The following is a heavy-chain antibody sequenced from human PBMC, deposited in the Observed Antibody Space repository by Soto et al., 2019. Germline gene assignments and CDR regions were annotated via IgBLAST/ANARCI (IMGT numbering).Heavy chain of an antibody. CDR3: ARVSIAVAGTPRYYGMDV. V-gene: IGHV1-69*13. Sequence: SVKVSCKASGGTFSSYAISWVRQAPGQGLEWMGGIIPIFGTANYAQKFQGRVTITADESTSTAYMELSSLRSEDTAVYYCARVSIAVAGTPRYYGMDVWGQGTTVTVSS. CDR2: IIPIFGTA. CDR1: GGTFSSYA. D-gene: IGHD6-19*01. J-gene: IGHJ6*02.